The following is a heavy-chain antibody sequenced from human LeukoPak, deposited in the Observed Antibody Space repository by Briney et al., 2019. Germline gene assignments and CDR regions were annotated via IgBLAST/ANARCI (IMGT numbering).Heavy chain of an antibody. CDR3: ARDRRDGLDDDAFDI. D-gene: IGHD3/OR15-3a*01. CDR2: IYYSGST. V-gene: IGHV4-61*10. J-gene: IGHJ3*02. Sequence: SQTLSLTCTVSGGSISSGSYYWSWIRQPAGKGLEWIGYIYYSGSTNYNPSLKSRVTISVDTSKSLFSLKLSSVTAADTAVYYCARDRRDGLDDDAFDIWGQGTMVTVSS. CDR1: GGSISSGSYY.